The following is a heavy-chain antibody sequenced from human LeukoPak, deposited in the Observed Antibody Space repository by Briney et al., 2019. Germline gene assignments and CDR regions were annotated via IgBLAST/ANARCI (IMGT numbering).Heavy chain of an antibody. CDR1: GGSISGSRT. J-gene: IGHJ4*02. CDR2: IYYSGST. V-gene: IGHV4-59*01. CDR3: ARSGTKTNGFDY. D-gene: IGHD2-8*01. Sequence: SETLSLTCTVSGGSISGSRTWGWVRQPPGKGLEWIGYIYYSGSTNYSPSLQSRVTISVDTSRNQFSLRLSSVTAADTAMYYCARSGTKTNGFDYWGQGTLVTVSS.